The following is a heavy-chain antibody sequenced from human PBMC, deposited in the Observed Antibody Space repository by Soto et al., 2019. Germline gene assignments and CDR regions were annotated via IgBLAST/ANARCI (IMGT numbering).Heavy chain of an antibody. V-gene: IGHV3-30*18. CDR1: GFTFSSYG. CDR2: ISYDGSNK. CDR3: AKGGIVVVTAILDD. J-gene: IGHJ1*01. Sequence: QVQLVESGGGVVQPGRSLRLSCAASGFTFSSYGMHWVRQAPGKGLEWVAVISYDGSNKYYADSVKGRFTISRDNSKNALYLQMNSRGTEDTAGYYCAKGGIVVVTAILDDGGQGTLVTVCS. D-gene: IGHD2-21*02.